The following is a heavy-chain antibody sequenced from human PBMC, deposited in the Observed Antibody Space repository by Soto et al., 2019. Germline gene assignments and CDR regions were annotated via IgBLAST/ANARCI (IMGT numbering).Heavy chain of an antibody. CDR2: INPNSGGT. D-gene: IGHD6-19*01. Sequence: QVQLVQSGAEVKKPGASVKVSCKASGYTFTGYYMHWVRQAPGQGLEWMGWINPNSGGTNYAQKFQGWVTMTRDTAISTAYRERSRLRSDDTAVYYCARDPLRSGRGNWFDPWGQGTLVTVSS. J-gene: IGHJ5*02. V-gene: IGHV1-2*04. CDR3: ARDPLRSGRGNWFDP. CDR1: GYTFTGYY.